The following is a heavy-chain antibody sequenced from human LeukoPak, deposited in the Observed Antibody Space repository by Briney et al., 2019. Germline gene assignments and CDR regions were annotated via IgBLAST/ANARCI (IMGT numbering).Heavy chain of an antibody. V-gene: IGHV3-64D*09. J-gene: IGHJ4*02. CDR3: VKPRGSWSPGYLDY. Sequence: GGSLRLSCAASGFTFSTYAMHWVRQAPGKGLEYVAAITSNGGSTYYTDSVKGRFTISRDNSKNTLYLQMSSVRTEDTAVYYCVKPRGSWSPGYLDYWGQGTLVTVSS. D-gene: IGHD6-13*01. CDR2: ITSNGGST. CDR1: GFTFSTYA.